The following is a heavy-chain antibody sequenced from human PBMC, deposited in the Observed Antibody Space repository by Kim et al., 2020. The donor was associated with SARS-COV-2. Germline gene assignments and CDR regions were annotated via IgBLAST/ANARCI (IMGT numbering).Heavy chain of an antibody. CDR3: AKLQSAKDSYFYYSGMDV. Sequence: GGSLSLSCAASGFTFSNFAMTWVRQAPGKGLEWVSLISGSGNTTYYADSVKGRFTISRDNSNNRLFLQMISLRADDTALYYCAKLQSAKDSYFYYSGMDVWGQGTTVAVS. CDR1: GFTFSNFA. J-gene: IGHJ6*02. V-gene: IGHV3-23*01. CDR2: ISGSGNTT.